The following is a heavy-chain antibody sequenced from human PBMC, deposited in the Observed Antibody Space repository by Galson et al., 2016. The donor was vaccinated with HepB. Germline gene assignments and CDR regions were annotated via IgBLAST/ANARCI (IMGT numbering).Heavy chain of an antibody. D-gene: IGHD6-19*01. CDR2: IYSGGST. V-gene: IGHV3-53*01. J-gene: IGHJ4*02. Sequence: SLRLSCAASGFTVSSNYMSWVRQAPGKGLEWVSVIYSGGSTYYADSVKGRFTISRDNSKNTLYLQMNSLRAEDTAVYYCARLSWQWLVPIFDYWGQGTLGTVSS. CDR1: GFTVSSNY. CDR3: ARLSWQWLVPIFDY.